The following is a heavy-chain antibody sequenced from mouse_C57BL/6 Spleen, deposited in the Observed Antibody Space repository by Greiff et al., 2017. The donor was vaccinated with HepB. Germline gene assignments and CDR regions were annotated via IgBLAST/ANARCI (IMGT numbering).Heavy chain of an antibody. J-gene: IGHJ2*01. CDR3: ARSGYSNLCY. D-gene: IGHD2-5*01. V-gene: IGHV1-82*01. CDR2: IYAGDGDT. Sequence: VQLQQSGPELVKPGASVKISCKASGYAFSSSWMNWVKQRPGKGLEWIGRIYAGDGDTNYNGKFKGKATLTADKSSSTAYMQLSSLTSEDSAVYIWARSGYSNLCYWGQGTTLTGSS. CDR1: GYAFSSSW.